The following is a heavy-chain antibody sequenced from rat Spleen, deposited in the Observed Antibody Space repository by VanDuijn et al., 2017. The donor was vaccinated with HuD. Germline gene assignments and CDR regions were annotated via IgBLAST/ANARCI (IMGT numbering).Heavy chain of an antibody. CDR2: MRYNGDT. Sequence: QVQLMESGPGLVQPSETLSLTCTVSGFSLTSYAVHWVRQPPGKGLEWMGRMRYNGDTSYNSALKSRLSISRDTSKNQVFLKMNSLQTDDTGTYFCTRDLRDYGGDWLAFWGQGTLVTVSS. CDR1: GFSLTSYA. CDR3: TRDLRDYGGDWLAF. D-gene: IGHD1-11*01. V-gene: IGHV2-63*01. J-gene: IGHJ3*01.